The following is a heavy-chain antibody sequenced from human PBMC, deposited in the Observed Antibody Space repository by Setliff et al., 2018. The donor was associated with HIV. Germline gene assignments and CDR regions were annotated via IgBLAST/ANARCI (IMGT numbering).Heavy chain of an antibody. J-gene: IGHJ4*02. V-gene: IGHV4-4*02. D-gene: IGHD2-2*01. CDR1: GGSISSSNW. CDR3: AREGSFVPAAPLGNGNRILDF. Sequence: PSETLSLTCAVSGGSISSSNWWSWVRQPPGKGLEWIGKIYHSGSTNYNPSLESRVTISVDKSKKQFSLKMSSVTAADTAVYYCAREGSFVPAAPLGNGNRILDFWGQGTLVTVSS. CDR2: IYHSGST.